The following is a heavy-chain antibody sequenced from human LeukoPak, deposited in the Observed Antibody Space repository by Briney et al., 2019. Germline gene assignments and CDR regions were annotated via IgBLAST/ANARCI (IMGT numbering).Heavy chain of an antibody. D-gene: IGHD4-23*01. CDR1: GGSISSSSYY. CDR3: ARDGTTVVTGYFDL. J-gene: IGHJ2*01. CDR2: IYYSGST. Sequence: SETLSLTCTVSGGSISSSSYYWGWIRQPPGKGLEWIGSIYYSGSTYYNPSLKSRVTISVDTSKNQFSLKLSSVTAADTAVYYCARDGTTVVTGYFDLWGRGTLVTVSS. V-gene: IGHV4-39*07.